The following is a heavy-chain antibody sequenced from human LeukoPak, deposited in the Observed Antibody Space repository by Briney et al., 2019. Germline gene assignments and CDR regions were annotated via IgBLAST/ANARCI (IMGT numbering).Heavy chain of an antibody. Sequence: SETLSLTCTVSGGSISSYYWSWIRQPPGKGLEWIGYIYYSGSTNYNPSLKSRVTISVDTSKNQFSLKLSSVTAADTAVYYCARAGPRSRIDYWGQGALVTVSS. CDR2: IYYSGST. CDR1: GGSISSYY. V-gene: IGHV4-59*01. D-gene: IGHD2-8*02. J-gene: IGHJ4*02. CDR3: ARAGPRSRIDY.